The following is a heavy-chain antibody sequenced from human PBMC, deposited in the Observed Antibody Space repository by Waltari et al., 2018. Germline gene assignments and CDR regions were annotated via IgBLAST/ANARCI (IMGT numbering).Heavy chain of an antibody. J-gene: IGHJ1*01. Sequence: QVQLQESGPGLVKSSETLSLTCAVSGGSIIDSYYWNWIRQTPGKGLEWIGNIDGNSASKYYNPSLKIQVTISKDRSKNKFFLRLGSVTAADTAVNYGARGPDLIAEYFGFWGQGALVTVSS. CDR1: GGSIIDSYY. CDR3: ARGPDLIAEYFGF. V-gene: IGHV4-39*07. CDR2: IDGNSASK.